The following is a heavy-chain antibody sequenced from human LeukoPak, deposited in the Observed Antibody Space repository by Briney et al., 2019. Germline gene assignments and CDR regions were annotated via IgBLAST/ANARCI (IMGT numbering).Heavy chain of an antibody. Sequence: GGSLRLSCAASGFTFSSYAMSWVRQAPAKGLKWVSAISSSGVGTYYADSVKGRFTISRDNAKNTLYLQMNSLRAEDTAVYYCAKDRGSSGWLYWGEGTLVTVSS. D-gene: IGHD6-19*01. CDR2: ISSSGVGT. J-gene: IGHJ4*02. V-gene: IGHV3-23*01. CDR1: GFTFSSYA. CDR3: AKDRGSSGWLY.